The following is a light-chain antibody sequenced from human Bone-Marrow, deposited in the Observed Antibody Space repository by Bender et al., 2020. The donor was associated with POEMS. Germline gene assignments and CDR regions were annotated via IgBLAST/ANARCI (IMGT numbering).Light chain of an antibody. V-gene: IGLV2-8*01. CDR3: SAFAGTSNLV. CDR1: SGDIGNYNL. CDR2: EVS. J-gene: IGLJ3*02. Sequence: QSVLTQPPSVSGAPGQRVTISCTGTSGDIGNYNLVSWFQHHPGKAPKVMIYEVSKRPSGVPDRFSGSKSGNTASLTLSGLQAEDVSDYYCSAFAGTSNLVFGGGTKLTVL.